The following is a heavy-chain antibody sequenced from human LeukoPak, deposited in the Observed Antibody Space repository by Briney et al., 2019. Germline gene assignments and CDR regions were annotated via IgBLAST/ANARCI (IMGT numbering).Heavy chain of an antibody. D-gene: IGHD2-21*02. CDR3: ARGPCGDDCFSYWYFDL. J-gene: IGHJ2*01. CDR1: GLTFSEYD. Sequence: PGGSLRLSCAASGLTFSEYDMHWVRQAPGKGLEWVAVIWYDGTNKYYVDSVKGRFTISRDNYKNTLYLQMDGLRVEDTAVYYCARGPCGDDCFSYWYFDLWGRGTLVTVSS. CDR2: IWYDGTNK. V-gene: IGHV3-33*08.